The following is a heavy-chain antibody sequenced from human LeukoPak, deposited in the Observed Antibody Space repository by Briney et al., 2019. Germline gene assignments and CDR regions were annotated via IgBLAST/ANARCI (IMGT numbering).Heavy chain of an antibody. V-gene: IGHV3-23*01. Sequence: PGGSLRLSCAASGFTFSSYSMNWVRQAPGKGLEWVSAISGSGGSTYYADSVKGRLTISRDNSKNTLYLQMNSLRAEDTAVYYCASLVVVAATYDAFDIWGQGTMVTVSS. CDR2: ISGSGGST. J-gene: IGHJ3*02. CDR1: GFTFSSYS. D-gene: IGHD2-15*01. CDR3: ASLVVVAATYDAFDI.